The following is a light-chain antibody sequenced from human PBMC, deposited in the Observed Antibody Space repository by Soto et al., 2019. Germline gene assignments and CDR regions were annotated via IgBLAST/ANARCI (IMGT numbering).Light chain of an antibody. CDR1: YSNIGAGFE. Sequence: QSVLTQPPSVSGAPGQRVTISCSGSYSNIGAGFEVHWYQQVPGTAPKLLIYRNKQRPSGVPDRFSGSKSGTSASLAISGLRSEDEADYYCAAWDDSLNWVFGGGTKLTVL. CDR2: RNK. J-gene: IGLJ3*02. V-gene: IGLV1-47*01. CDR3: AAWDDSLNWV.